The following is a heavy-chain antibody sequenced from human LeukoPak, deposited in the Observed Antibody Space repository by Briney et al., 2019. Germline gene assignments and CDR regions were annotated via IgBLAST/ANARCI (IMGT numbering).Heavy chain of an antibody. Sequence: GGSLRLSCAASGFTFSSSWMHWVRQAAGKGLEWVSHVSTDGSTTAFAASVKGRFTISRDNAKSTVYLQMNSLRAEDTAVYYCARSIGYGASWGQGILVTVSS. CDR3: ARSIGYGAS. CDR1: GFTFSSSW. CDR2: VSTDGSTT. V-gene: IGHV3-74*01. J-gene: IGHJ5*02. D-gene: IGHD5-18*01.